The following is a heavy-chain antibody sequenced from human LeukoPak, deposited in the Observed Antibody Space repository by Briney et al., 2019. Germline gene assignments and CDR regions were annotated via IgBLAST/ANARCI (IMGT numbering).Heavy chain of an antibody. V-gene: IGHV1-8*01. CDR1: GYTFTSYD. CDR2: MNPNSGNT. D-gene: IGHD3-9*01. Sequence: ASVKVSCKASGYTFTSYDINWVRQATGQGLKWMGWMNPNSGNTGYAQKFQGRVTMTRNTSISTAYMELSRLRSEDTAVHYCERGAGYDILTGYLDAFDIWGQGTMVTVSS. J-gene: IGHJ3*02. CDR3: ERGAGYDILTGYLDAFDI.